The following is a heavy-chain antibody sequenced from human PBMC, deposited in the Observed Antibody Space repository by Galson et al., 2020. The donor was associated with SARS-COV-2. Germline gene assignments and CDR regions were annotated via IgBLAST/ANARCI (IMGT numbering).Heavy chain of an antibody. Sequence: ETSETLSLTCTVSGGSISSGGYYWSWIRQHPGKGLEWIGYIYYSGSTYYNPSLKSRVTISVDTSKNQFSLKLSSVTAADTAVYYCARDRNVRVRVMHIIRYYYYYGMDVWGQGTTVTVSS. CDR1: GGSISSGGYY. CDR2: IYYSGST. D-gene: IGHD3-16*01. CDR3: ARDRNVRVRVMHIIRYYYYYGMDV. V-gene: IGHV4-31*03. J-gene: IGHJ6*02.